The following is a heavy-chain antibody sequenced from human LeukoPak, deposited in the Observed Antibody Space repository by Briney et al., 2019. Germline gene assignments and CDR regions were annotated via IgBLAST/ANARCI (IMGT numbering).Heavy chain of an antibody. J-gene: IGHJ4*03. CDR2: IYTSGST. V-gene: IGHV4-61*02. D-gene: IGHD6-19*01. CDR1: GGSISSGSYY. CDR3: ARARDAWAVAGSIDY. Sequence: SETLSLTCTVSGGSISSGSYYWSWIRQPAGKGLEWIGRIYTSGSTNYNPSLKSRVTISVDTSKNQFSLKLSSVTAADTAVYYCARARDAWAVAGSIDYWGQGTTVTVSS.